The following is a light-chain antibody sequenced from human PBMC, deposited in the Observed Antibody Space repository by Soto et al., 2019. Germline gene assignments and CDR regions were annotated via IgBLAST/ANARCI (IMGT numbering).Light chain of an antibody. CDR2: GAS. Sequence: EIVLTQSPYTRSLSPGQRATLSCRASQSVSSSYLAWYQQKPGQAPRLLIYGASSRATGIPDRFSGSGSGTDFTLTISRLEPEDFAVYYCQQYGSSQTFGQGTKVDIK. V-gene: IGKV3-20*01. CDR1: QSVSSSY. CDR3: QQYGSSQT. J-gene: IGKJ1*01.